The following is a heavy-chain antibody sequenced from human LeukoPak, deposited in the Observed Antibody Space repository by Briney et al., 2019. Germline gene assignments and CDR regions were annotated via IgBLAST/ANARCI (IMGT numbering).Heavy chain of an antibody. CDR3: AKHLRTNFWFFDH. V-gene: IGHV3-23*01. CDR1: GFTFSDYW. D-gene: IGHD3-9*01. CDR2: ISGTGYQT. Sequence: GGSLRLSCAASGFTFSDYWMTWVRQAPGKGLEWVSLISGTGYQTDYADSVKGRFTISRDNSKNTLYLQMNSLKAEDTAVYYCAKHLRTNFWFFDHWGQGTLVTVSS. J-gene: IGHJ4*02.